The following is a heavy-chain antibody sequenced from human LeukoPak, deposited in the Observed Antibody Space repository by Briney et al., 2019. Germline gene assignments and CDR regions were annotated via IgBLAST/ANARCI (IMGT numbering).Heavy chain of an antibody. D-gene: IGHD6-19*01. Sequence: PGGSLRLSCAASGFTFSSYGMHWVRQAPGKGLEWVAFIRYDGSNKYYADSVKGRFTISRDNSKNTLYLQMNSLRAEDTAVYYCARDLGGAVAGTTLDYWGQGTLVTVSS. V-gene: IGHV3-30*02. CDR2: IRYDGSNK. CDR3: ARDLGGAVAGTTLDY. CDR1: GFTFSSYG. J-gene: IGHJ4*02.